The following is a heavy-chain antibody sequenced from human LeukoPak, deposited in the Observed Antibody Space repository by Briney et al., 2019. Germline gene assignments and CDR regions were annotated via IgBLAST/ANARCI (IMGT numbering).Heavy chain of an antibody. Sequence: ASVKVSCKASGYTFTGYYMHWVRQATGQGLEWMGWMNPNSGNTGYAQKFQGRVTMTRNTSISTAYMELSSLRSEGTAVYYCARDNGGTAMAYYYYYYMDVWGKGTTVIISS. V-gene: IGHV1-8*02. CDR3: ARDNGGTAMAYYYYYYMDV. J-gene: IGHJ6*03. D-gene: IGHD5-18*01. CDR2: MNPNSGNT. CDR1: GYTFTGYY.